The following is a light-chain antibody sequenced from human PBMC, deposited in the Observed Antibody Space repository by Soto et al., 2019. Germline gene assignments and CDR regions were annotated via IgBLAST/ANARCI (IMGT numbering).Light chain of an antibody. CDR2: DAS. J-gene: IGKJ4*01. Sequence: IILTQSPDTLSLSPGERATLSCRASESVSSTYIAWYQQKPGQAPRLLIYDASNRATGIPARFSGSGSGTDFTLTISSLEPEDFAVYHCQQRSNWPLTFGGGTKVDIK. CDR3: QQRSNWPLT. CDR1: ESVSSTY. V-gene: IGKV3-11*01.